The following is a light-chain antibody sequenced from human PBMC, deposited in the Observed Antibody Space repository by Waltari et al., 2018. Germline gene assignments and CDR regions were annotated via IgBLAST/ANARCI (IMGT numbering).Light chain of an antibody. V-gene: IGLV2-14*03. CDR1: TSDFDDSYY. CDR3: SSYAGSNSIV. J-gene: IGLJ3*02. CDR2: DVR. Sequence: QSALTQPASVSGSPGQSVTISCTGTTSDFDDSYYVSWYQQHPGKAPNLVMYDVRNRPSGVFIRFSGSKSGNTASLTISGLQADDEANYYCSSYAGSNSIVFGGGTRLTVL.